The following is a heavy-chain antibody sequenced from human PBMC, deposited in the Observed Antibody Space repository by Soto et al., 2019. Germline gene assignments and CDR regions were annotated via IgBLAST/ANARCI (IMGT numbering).Heavy chain of an antibody. D-gene: IGHD6-13*01. J-gene: IGHJ4*02. CDR1: GFTFSSYG. Sequence: QVQLVESGGGVVQPGRSLRLSCAASGFTFSSYGMHWFRQAPGKGLEWVAVIWHDGSNKYYADSVKGRFTISRDNSKNTLYRQMNSLRAEDTAVYYCARDVGFRSWPTRSFDYWGQGTLVTVSS. CDR3: ARDVGFRSWPTRSFDY. V-gene: IGHV3-33*01. CDR2: IWHDGSNK.